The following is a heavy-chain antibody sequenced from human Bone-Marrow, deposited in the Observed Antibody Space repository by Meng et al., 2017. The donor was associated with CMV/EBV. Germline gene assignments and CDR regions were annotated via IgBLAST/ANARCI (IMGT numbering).Heavy chain of an antibody. CDR1: GFTFSTYT. CDR3: ARDSRIVVVPAASGMDV. J-gene: IGHJ6*02. CDR2: ISSSSGYI. V-gene: IGHV3-21*01. D-gene: IGHD2-2*01. Sequence: ESLKISCAASGFTFSTYTMNWVRQAPGKGLEWVSAISSSSGYIYYADSVKGRFTISRENAYNSLYLQMNSLRAEDTAVYYCARDSRIVVVPAASGMDVWGQGTTVTVSS.